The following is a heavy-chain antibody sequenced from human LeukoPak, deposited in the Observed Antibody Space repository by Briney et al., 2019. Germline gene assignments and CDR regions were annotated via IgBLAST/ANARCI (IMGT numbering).Heavy chain of an antibody. CDR3: AKDRRYSYALY. CDR1: GFIFRNYG. CDR2: ISGHGDIT. Sequence: RGSLRLSCAASGFIFRNYGMNWVRQAPGKGLEWVSGISGHGDITYYADSVKGRFTISRDNSRNTVYLQMNSLRAEDTAVYYCAKDRRYSYALYWGQGTLVTVSS. D-gene: IGHD5-18*01. J-gene: IGHJ4*02. V-gene: IGHV3-23*01.